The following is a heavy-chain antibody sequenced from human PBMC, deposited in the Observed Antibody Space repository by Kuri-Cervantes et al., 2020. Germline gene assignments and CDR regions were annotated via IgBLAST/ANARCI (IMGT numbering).Heavy chain of an antibody. CDR3: AKDRGEHWLLADASDF. D-gene: IGHD6-19*01. Sequence: GGSLRLSCAASGFTFDDYTMHWVRQAPGKGLEWVSLISGSGGDTYYADSVKGRFTISRDNSKNTLYLQMNSLRAEDTAVYYCAKDRGEHWLLADASDFWGHGTRVTVSS. J-gene: IGHJ3*01. CDR2: ISGSGGDT. CDR1: GFTFDDYT. V-gene: IGHV3-23*01.